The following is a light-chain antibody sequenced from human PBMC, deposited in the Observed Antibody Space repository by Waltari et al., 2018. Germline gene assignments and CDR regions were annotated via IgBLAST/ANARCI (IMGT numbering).Light chain of an antibody. Sequence: DIVMTQSPDSLAVPLGERATINCKSIQSVLYSSYNKDLLAWYQQKPGQPPKLLIYWASTRESGVPDRFSGSGSGTDFTLTISSLQAEDVAVYYCQQYNNWPLTFGGGTKVEIK. CDR3: QQYNNWPLT. CDR2: WAS. CDR1: QSVLYSSYNKDL. J-gene: IGKJ4*01. V-gene: IGKV4-1*01.